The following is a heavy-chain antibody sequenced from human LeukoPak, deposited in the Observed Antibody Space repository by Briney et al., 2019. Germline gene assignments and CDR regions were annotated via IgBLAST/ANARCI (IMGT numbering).Heavy chain of an antibody. CDR3: ARDCQYCSNTNCRCC. CDR1: GDSVSSNSVT. V-gene: IGHV6-1*01. CDR2: TYYRSTWYN. D-gene: IGHD2-2*01. Sequence: SQTLSLTCAISGDSVSSNSVTWNWIRQSPSRGLEWLGRTYYRSTWYNDYAVSVRGRITVNPDTSKNQFSLHLNSVTPEDTAVYYCARDCQYCSNTNCRCCWGQGTLVTVSS. J-gene: IGHJ4*02.